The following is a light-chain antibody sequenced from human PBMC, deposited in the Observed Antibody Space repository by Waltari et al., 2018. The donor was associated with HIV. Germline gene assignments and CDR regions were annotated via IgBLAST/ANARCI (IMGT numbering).Light chain of an antibody. V-gene: IGLV1-40*01. CDR1: SSNIGARFD. J-gene: IGLJ3*02. CDR2: VNN. CDR3: QSYDSSLSGSV. Sequence: QSVLTQPPSVSGAPGQRVTISCTGSSSNIGARFDVHWYQQLPGTAPKLLIYVNNNRPSGVPDRFSGSKSGTSASLAITGLQAEDEADYYCQSYDSSLSGSVFGGWTKLTVL.